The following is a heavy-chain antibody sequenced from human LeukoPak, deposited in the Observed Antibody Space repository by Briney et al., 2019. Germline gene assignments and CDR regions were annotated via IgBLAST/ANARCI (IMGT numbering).Heavy chain of an antibody. CDR1: GYTFINYG. CDR2: MNPNSGNT. Sequence: ASVKVSCKASGYTFINYGISWVRQAPGRGLEWMGWMNPNSGNTGYAQKFQGRVTMTRNTSISTAYMELSSLRYEDTAVYYCATDYTDYSLDYWGQGTLVTVSS. J-gene: IGHJ4*02. D-gene: IGHD4-11*01. V-gene: IGHV1-8*02. CDR3: ATDYTDYSLDY.